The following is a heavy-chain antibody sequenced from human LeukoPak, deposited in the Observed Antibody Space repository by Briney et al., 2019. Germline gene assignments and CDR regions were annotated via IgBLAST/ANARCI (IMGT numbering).Heavy chain of an antibody. V-gene: IGHV3-23*01. CDR2: ISGGGGST. D-gene: IGHD1-26*01. Sequence: GGSLRLSCAASGFTFSSYAMNWVRQAPGKGLEWVSAISGGGGSTYYADSVKGRFTVSRDNSKNTLYLQMNSLRADDTAVYYCAKGTDRTSGSYFWGQGTPVTVSS. CDR1: GFTFSSYA. CDR3: AKGTDRTSGSYF. J-gene: IGHJ4*02.